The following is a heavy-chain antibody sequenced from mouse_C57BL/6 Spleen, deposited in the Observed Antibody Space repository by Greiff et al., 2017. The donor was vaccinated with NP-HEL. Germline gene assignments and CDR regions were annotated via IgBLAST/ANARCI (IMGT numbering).Heavy chain of an antibody. CDR1: GYAFSSSW. D-gene: IGHD4-1*01. Sequence: QVQLQQSGPELVKPGASVKISCKASGYAFSSSWMNWVKQRPGKGLEWIGRIYPGDGDTNYNGKFKGKATLTADKSSSTAYMQLSSLTSEDSAVYFCARELTGSPFAYWGQGTLVTVSA. CDR3: ARELTGSPFAY. J-gene: IGHJ3*01. CDR2: IYPGDGDT. V-gene: IGHV1-80*01.